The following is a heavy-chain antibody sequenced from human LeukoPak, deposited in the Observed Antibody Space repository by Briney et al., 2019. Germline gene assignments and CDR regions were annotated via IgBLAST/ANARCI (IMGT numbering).Heavy chain of an antibody. V-gene: IGHV4-30-2*01. CDR2: IYHSGST. D-gene: IGHD3-3*01. J-gene: IGHJ4*02. CDR3: ARGPEYDFWSGYSSYFDY. Sequence: SETLSLTCTVAGGSISSGGYYWSWIRQPPGKGLEWIGYIYHSGSTYYNPSLKSRVTISVDRSKNQFSLKLSSVTAADTAVYYCARGPEYDFWSGYSSYFDYWGQGTLVTVSS. CDR1: GGSISSGGYY.